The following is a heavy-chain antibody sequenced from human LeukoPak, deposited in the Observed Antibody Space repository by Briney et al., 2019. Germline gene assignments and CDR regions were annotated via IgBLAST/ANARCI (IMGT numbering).Heavy chain of an antibody. Sequence: ASVKVSCKASGYTFASYDINWVRQATGQGLEWMGWMSPNSGNTGYAQKFQGRVTMTRNTSISTAYMELSSLRSDDTAVYYCARGIIVGATWGENYNCFDPWGQGTLVTVSS. CDR2: MSPNSGNT. D-gene: IGHD1-26*01. V-gene: IGHV1-8*01. CDR3: ARGIIVGATWGENYNCFDP. J-gene: IGHJ5*02. CDR1: GYTFASYD.